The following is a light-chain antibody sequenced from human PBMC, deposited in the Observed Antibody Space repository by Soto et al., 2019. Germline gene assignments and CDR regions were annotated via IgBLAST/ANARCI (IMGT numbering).Light chain of an antibody. CDR2: EVN. CDR3: SSYTTYNMI. CDR1: SGDVGSYKY. Sequence: QSALTQPASVSGSPGQSISVSCTGSSGDVGSYKYVSWYQQHPGKAPKLIIYEVNKRPSGVSDRFSGSKSGNTASLTISGLQAEDEADYYCSSYTTYNMILGGGTKLTVL. J-gene: IGLJ2*01. V-gene: IGLV2-14*01.